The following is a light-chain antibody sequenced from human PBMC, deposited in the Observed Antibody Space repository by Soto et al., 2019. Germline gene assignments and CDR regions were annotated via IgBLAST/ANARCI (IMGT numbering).Light chain of an antibody. J-gene: IGKJ5*01. CDR1: QSVTTR. V-gene: IGKV3-20*01. CDR3: QQYGGSPIT. CDR2: GAS. Sequence: LSPGALATLSCRASQSVTTRVAWYQHKPGQAPTLLMSGASNRASGVPVRFSGSGSGTDFTLTITRLEPEDFALYYCQQYGGSPITFGLGTRLEIK.